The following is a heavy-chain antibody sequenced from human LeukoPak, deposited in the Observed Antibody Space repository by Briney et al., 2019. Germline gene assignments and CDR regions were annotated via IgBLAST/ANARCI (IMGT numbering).Heavy chain of an antibody. Sequence: GGSLRLSCTASGFTFGDYAMSWVRQAPGKGLEWVGFTRSKAYGGTTEYAASVKGRFTISRDDSKSIAYLQMNSLKTEDTAVYYCTRDPRTYYYGSGSQGYDYWGQGTLVTVSS. J-gene: IGHJ4*02. D-gene: IGHD3-10*01. CDR1: GFTFGDYA. CDR2: TRSKAYGGTT. CDR3: TRDPRTYYYGSGSQGYDY. V-gene: IGHV3-49*04.